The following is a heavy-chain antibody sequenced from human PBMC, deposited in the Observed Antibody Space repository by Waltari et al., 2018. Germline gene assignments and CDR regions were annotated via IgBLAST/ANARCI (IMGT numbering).Heavy chain of an antibody. CDR3: ARGGSSSFGGWFDP. CDR1: GCTLPGSY. CDR2: INPNSGGT. D-gene: IGHD6-13*01. Sequence: QVQLVQSGAEVTQPGASVTVSSMASGCTLPGSYLPWVRRGPGQGLEWMGRINPNSGGTNYAKKFQGRVTMTRNTAISTAYMELSRLRSDDTAVYDCARGGSSSFGGWFDPWGQGTLVTVSS. J-gene: IGHJ5*02. V-gene: IGHV1-2*06.